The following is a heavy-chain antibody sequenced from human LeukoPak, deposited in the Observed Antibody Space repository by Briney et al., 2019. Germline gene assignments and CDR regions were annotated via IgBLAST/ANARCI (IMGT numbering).Heavy chain of an antibody. CDR1: GFTVGSNY. Sequence: GGPLRLSCAASGFTVGSNYMSWVRQAPGKGLEWVSSISSSSSYIYYADSVKGRFTISRVNAKNSLYLQMNSLRAEDTAVYYCASLYSSSSYYYYYYMDVWGKGTTVTVSS. CDR2: ISSSSSYI. V-gene: IGHV3-21*01. D-gene: IGHD6-6*01. CDR3: ASLYSSSSYYYYYYMDV. J-gene: IGHJ6*03.